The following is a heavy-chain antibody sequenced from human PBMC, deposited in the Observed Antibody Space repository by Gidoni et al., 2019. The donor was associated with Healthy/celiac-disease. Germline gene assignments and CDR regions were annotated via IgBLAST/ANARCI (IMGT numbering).Heavy chain of an antibody. D-gene: IGHD2-2*02. V-gene: IGHV3-21*01. J-gene: IGHJ6*02. CDR1: GFTFSSYS. Sequence: EVQLVESGGGLVKPGGSLRRACAASGFTFSSYSMNWVRQAPGKGLEWVSSISSSRSYIYYADSVKGLFTISRDNSKNSLYLQMNSRRAEDTAVYYCARDIIADPVGEEKYQLLYAYGMDVWGQGTTVTVSS. CDR2: ISSSRSYI. CDR3: ARDIIADPVGEEKYQLLYAYGMDV.